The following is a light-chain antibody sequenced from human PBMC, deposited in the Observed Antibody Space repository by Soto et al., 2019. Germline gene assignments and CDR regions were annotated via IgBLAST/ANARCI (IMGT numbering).Light chain of an antibody. Sequence: EIVMTQSPATLSVSPGERVNLSCRASQSVSSNLAWYKQKPGQAPRLLIYGASTRATGIPARFSGSGSGTDFTLTISRLEPEDFAVYFCQQYGRSLWTFGQGTKV. CDR2: GAS. V-gene: IGKV3-15*01. J-gene: IGKJ1*01. CDR1: QSVSSN. CDR3: QQYGRSLWT.